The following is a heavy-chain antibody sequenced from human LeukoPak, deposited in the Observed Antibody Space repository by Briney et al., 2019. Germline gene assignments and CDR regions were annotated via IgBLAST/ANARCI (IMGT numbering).Heavy chain of an antibody. CDR1: GFTFSKYA. V-gene: IGHV3-21*01. Sequence: GGSLRLSCAASGFTFSKYAMNWVRQAPGKGLEWVSSISSGNNYIYYADSVKGRFTISRDNAKNSLYLQMNSLRAEDTAVYYCARRSPNYYFDYWGQGTPVTVSS. J-gene: IGHJ4*02. CDR3: ARRSPNYYFDY. CDR2: ISSGNNYI.